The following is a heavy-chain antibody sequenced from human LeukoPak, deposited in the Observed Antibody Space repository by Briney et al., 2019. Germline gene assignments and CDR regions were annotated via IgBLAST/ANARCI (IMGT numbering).Heavy chain of an antibody. Sequence: SETLSLTCTVSGGSISSYYWSWIRQPPGKGLEWIGYIYYSGSTNYNPSLKSRVTISVDTSKNQFSLKLSSETAADTAVYYCAREGVLYDSSGYYRAGVDYWGQGTPVTVSS. J-gene: IGHJ4*02. CDR1: GGSISSYY. CDR3: AREGVLYDSSGYYRAGVDY. D-gene: IGHD3-22*01. V-gene: IGHV4-59*01. CDR2: IYYSGST.